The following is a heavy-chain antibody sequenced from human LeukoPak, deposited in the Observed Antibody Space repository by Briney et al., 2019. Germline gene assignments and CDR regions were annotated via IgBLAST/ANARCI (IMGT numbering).Heavy chain of an antibody. CDR3: ARKLEGYDSSDNYQYLDY. J-gene: IGHJ4*02. CDR2: INSDGSST. V-gene: IGHV3-74*01. CDR1: GFRFSDYY. Sequence: GGSLRLSCAASGFRFSDYYMSWIRQAPGKGLVWVSRINSDGSSTTYADSVKGRFTISRDNAKNTLYLQMNSLRAEDTAVYYCARKLEGYDSSDNYQYLDYWGQGTLVTVSS. D-gene: IGHD3-22*01.